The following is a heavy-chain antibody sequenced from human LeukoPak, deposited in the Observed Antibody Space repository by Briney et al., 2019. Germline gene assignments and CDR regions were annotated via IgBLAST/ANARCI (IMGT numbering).Heavy chain of an antibody. CDR1: GGSISSYY. CDR2: IYTSGST. V-gene: IGHV4-4*07. CDR3: ARVPPPVLGYYYGVDV. J-gene: IGHJ6*02. Sequence: TSETLSLTCTVSGGSISSYYWSWIRQPAGKGLEWIGRIYTSGSTNYNPSLKGRVTMSVDTSKNQFSLKLSSVTAADTAVYYCARVPPPVLGYYYGVDVWGQGTTVTVSS.